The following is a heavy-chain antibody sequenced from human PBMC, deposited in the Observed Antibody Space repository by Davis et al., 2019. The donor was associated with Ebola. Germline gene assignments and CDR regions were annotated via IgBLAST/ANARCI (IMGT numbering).Heavy chain of an antibody. J-gene: IGHJ5*02. Sequence: MPGGSLRLSCTVSGGSISSSSYYWGWIRQPPGKGLEWIGEINHSGSTNYNPSLKSRVTISVDTSKNQFSLKLSSVTAADTAVYYCARGLGIGSWFDPWGQGTLVTVSS. CDR2: INHSGST. CDR1: GGSISSSSYY. V-gene: IGHV4-39*07. CDR3: ARGLGIGSWFDP. D-gene: IGHD1-26*01.